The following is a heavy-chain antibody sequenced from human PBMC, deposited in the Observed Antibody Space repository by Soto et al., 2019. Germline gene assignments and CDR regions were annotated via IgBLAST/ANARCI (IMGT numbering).Heavy chain of an antibody. CDR3: AKGGVYGSGSYYTKYYFDY. CDR2: ISWNSGSI. V-gene: IGHV3-9*01. J-gene: IGHJ4*01. Sequence: GGSLRLSCAASGFTFDDYAMHWVRQAPGKGLEWVSGISWNSGSIGYADSVKGRFTISRDNAKNSLHLQMNSLRAEDTALYYCAKGGVYGSGSYYTKYYFDYWGQGTLVTVSS. CDR1: GFTFDDYA. D-gene: IGHD3-10*01.